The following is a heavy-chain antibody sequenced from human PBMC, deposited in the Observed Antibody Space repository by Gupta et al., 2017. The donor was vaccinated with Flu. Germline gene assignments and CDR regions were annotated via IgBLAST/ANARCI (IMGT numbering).Heavy chain of an antibody. CDR1: GFSFSSGYY. CDR2: MIHSGST. J-gene: IGHJ4*02. D-gene: IGHD4-17*01. V-gene: IGHV4-38-2*02. Sequence: QVQLQESGPGLVMPSETLSLSCPVSGFSFSSGYYWSWIRQSPGKGLEWIGSMIHSGSTYYNPSLNRQVSISMDMSMNHLSLKMTSVTAADTAIYYCARGGTGGDYPFDYWGQGTLVTVSS. CDR3: ARGGTGGDYPFDY.